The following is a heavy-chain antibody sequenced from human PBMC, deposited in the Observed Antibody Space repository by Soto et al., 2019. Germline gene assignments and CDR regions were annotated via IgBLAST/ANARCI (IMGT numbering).Heavy chain of an antibody. D-gene: IGHD1-1*01. V-gene: IGHV4-59*01. CDR3: ARFWMERRSWFDP. Sequence: SETLSLTCTVSGGSISSYYWSWIRQPPGKGLEWIGYIYYSGSTSYNPSLKSRVTISVDTSKNQFSLKLSSVTAADTAVYYCARFWMERRSWFDPWGQGTLVTVSS. CDR1: GGSISSYY. J-gene: IGHJ5*02. CDR2: IYYSGST.